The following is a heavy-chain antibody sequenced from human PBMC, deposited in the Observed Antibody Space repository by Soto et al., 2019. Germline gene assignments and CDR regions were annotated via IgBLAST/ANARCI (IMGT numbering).Heavy chain of an antibody. V-gene: IGHV3-30*03. CDR3: ARGGQWLVRSWFDP. Sequence: VQLVESGGGLVKPGRSLRLSCAASGFTFSSYGMHWVRQAPGKGLEWVAVISYDGSNKYYADSVKGRFTISRDNSKNTLYLQMNSLRAEDTAVYYCARGGQWLVRSWFDPWGQGTLVTVSS. D-gene: IGHD6-19*01. J-gene: IGHJ5*02. CDR1: GFTFSSYG. CDR2: ISYDGSNK.